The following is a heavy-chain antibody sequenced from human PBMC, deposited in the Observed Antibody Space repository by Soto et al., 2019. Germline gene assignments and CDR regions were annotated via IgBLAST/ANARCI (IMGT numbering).Heavy chain of an antibody. CDR2: IIPIFGTA. CDR1: GGTFSSYA. CDR3: ARVVVPDAINPACGMDV. J-gene: IGHJ6*02. Sequence: GASVKVSCKASGGTFSSYAISWVRQAPGQGLEWMGGIIPIFGTANYAQKFQGRVTITADESTSTAYMELSSLRSEDTAVYYCARVVVPDAINPACGMDVWGQGTTVTVSS. D-gene: IGHD2-2*02. V-gene: IGHV1-69*13.